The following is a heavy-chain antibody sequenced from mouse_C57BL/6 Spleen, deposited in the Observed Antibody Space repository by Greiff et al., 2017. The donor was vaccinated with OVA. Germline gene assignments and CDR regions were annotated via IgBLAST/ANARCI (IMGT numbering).Heavy chain of an antibody. CDR1: GFTFSSYG. J-gene: IGHJ2*01. Sequence: EVQLVESGGDLVKPGGSLKLSCAASGFTFSSYGMSWVRQTPDKRLEWVATISSGGSYTYYPDSVKGRFTISRDNANNTLYLQLSSLKSEDTDMYDCARQSTTEFDYWGQGTTLTVSS. CDR3: ARQSTTEFDY. V-gene: IGHV5-6*01. CDR2: ISSGGSYT. D-gene: IGHD1-1*01.